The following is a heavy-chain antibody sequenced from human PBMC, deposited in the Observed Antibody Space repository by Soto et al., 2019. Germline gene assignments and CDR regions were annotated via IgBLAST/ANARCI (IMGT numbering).Heavy chain of an antibody. Sequence: EVQLLESGGGLVQPRGSLRLSCAASGFTFSSYAMSWVRQAPGKGLEWVSAISGSGGSTYYADSVKGRFTISRDNSKNTLYLQMNSLRAEDTAVYYCAKVRRTHYYDSSAIDYWGQGTLVTVSS. CDR2: ISGSGGST. CDR3: AKVRRTHYYDSSAIDY. J-gene: IGHJ4*02. CDR1: GFTFSSYA. D-gene: IGHD3-22*01. V-gene: IGHV3-23*01.